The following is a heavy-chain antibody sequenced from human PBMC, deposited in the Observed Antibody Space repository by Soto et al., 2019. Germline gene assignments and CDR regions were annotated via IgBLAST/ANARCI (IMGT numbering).Heavy chain of an antibody. J-gene: IGHJ3*01. Sequence: QVQLVESGGGLVRPGGSLRLSCAASGFTFSTFYMNGVRQAPGKGLEWVSFLSSESTFISYADSVKGRFTISRDNSKKSLFLQMDSLRVEATAVYYCARVRSGTYNAFDLWGQGTVVIVSS. CDR2: LSSESTFI. CDR3: ARVRSGTYNAFDL. CDR1: GFTFSTFY. D-gene: IGHD1-26*01. V-gene: IGHV3-11*06.